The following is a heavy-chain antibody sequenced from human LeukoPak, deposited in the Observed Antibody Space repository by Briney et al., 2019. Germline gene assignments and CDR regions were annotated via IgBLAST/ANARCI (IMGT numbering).Heavy chain of an antibody. CDR3: ARDPSAYCGGDCYVDY. J-gene: IGHJ4*02. CDR1: GYTFTSYG. D-gene: IGHD2-21*02. V-gene: IGHV1-69*04. Sequence: ASVKVSCKASGYTFTSYGISWVRQAPGQGLEWMGRIIPILGIANYAQKFQGRVTITADKSTSTAYMELSSLRSEDTAVYYCARDPSAYCGGDCYVDYWGQGTLVTVSS. CDR2: IIPILGIA.